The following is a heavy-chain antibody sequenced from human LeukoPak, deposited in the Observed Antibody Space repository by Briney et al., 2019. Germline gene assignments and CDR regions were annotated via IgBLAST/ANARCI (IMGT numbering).Heavy chain of an antibody. D-gene: IGHD3-9*01. V-gene: IGHV1-2*04. J-gene: IGHJ4*02. Sequence: ASVKVSCKASGYTFTGYYMHWVRQAPGQGLEWMGWINPNSGGTNYAQKFQGWVTMTRDTSISTAYMELSRLRSDDTAVYYCAREEKVGFLTGYYDGVLDYWGQGTLVTVSS. CDR2: INPNSGGT. CDR1: GYTFTGYY. CDR3: AREEKVGFLTGYYDGVLDY.